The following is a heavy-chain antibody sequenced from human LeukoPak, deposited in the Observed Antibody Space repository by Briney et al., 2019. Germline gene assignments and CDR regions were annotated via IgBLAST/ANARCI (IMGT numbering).Heavy chain of an antibody. D-gene: IGHD3-10*01. CDR3: ARPYYGSGSYQGPFDY. V-gene: IGHV5-51*01. CDR1: GYSFTSYW. Sequence: GESLKISCKGSGYSFTSYWIGWVRQMPGKGLEWMGIIYPGDSDTRYSPSFQGQVTISADKSISTAYLQWSSLKASDTAMYYCARPYYGSGSYQGPFDYWGQGTLVTVSS. J-gene: IGHJ4*02. CDR2: IYPGDSDT.